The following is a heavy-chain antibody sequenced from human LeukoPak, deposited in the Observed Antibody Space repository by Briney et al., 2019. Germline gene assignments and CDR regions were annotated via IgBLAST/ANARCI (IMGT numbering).Heavy chain of an antibody. CDR3: ARQQVLKDYDILTGYTTYYYYYMDV. D-gene: IGHD3-9*01. J-gene: IGHJ6*03. CDR1: GGSINSGDYS. Sequence: PSETLSLTCTVSGGSINSGDYSWSWIRQQPGKGLEWIGYIFHTGNTYYNPSLKSRLAISVDTSQNQFSLKLSSVTAADTAVYYCARQQVLKDYDILTGYTTYYYYYMDVWGKGTTVTVSS. V-gene: IGHV4-31*03. CDR2: IFHTGNT.